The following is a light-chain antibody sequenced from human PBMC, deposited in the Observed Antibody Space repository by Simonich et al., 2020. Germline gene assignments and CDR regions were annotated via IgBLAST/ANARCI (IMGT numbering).Light chain of an antibody. J-gene: IGKJ5*01. CDR2: EAS. CDR1: QSVSSD. V-gene: IGKV3-11*01. Sequence: EIVLTQSPATLSLSPGERATLSCRASQSVSSDLAWYQQKPGQAPRLLIYEASNSATGIPARFSGSGFGTDFTLTISSLEPEDFAVYYCQQRSNWPTFGQGTRLEIK. CDR3: QQRSNWPT.